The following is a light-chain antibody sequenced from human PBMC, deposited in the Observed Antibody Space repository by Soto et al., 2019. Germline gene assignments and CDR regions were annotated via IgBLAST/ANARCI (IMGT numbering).Light chain of an antibody. CDR2: EVS. CDR3: CSHAGSSTYV. Sequence: QSVLTQPASVSGSPGQSTTISCTGTSSDVGGYNFVSWYLQQPGKVTKLMIYEVSKRPSGFSNRFSGSKSGNTASLTISVLQADDEADYYCCSHAGSSTYVFGTGTKVTVL. V-gene: IGLV2-23*02. CDR1: SSDVGGYNF. J-gene: IGLJ1*01.